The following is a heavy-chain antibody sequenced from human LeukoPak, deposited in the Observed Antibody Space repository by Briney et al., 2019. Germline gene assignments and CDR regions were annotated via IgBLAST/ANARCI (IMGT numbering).Heavy chain of an antibody. CDR3: AKRDHYDSSGYAPLFDN. V-gene: IGHV3-23*01. CDR2: ISGSGGRT. Sequence: GGSLRLSCAASGFSFRNCAMSWVRQAPGKGLEWVSGISGSGGRTYFADSVKGRFTISRDNSKNTVDLQMNSLRAEDSAVYYCAKRDHYDSSGYAPLFDNWGQGSLVTVSS. D-gene: IGHD3-22*01. J-gene: IGHJ4*02. CDR1: GFSFRNCA.